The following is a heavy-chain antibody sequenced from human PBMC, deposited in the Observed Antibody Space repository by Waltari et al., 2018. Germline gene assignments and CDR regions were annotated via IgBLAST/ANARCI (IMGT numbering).Heavy chain of an antibody. V-gene: IGHV4-34*01. J-gene: IGHJ5*02. CDR1: GGSFSGYY. Sequence: QVQLQQWGAGLLKPSETLSLTCAVYGGSFSGYYWSWIRQPPGKGLEWIGEINHSGSTNYNPSRKSRVTISVDTSKNQFSLKLSSVTAADTAVYYCARGKWLLLREWFDPWGQGTLVTVSS. CDR3: ARGKWLLLREWFDP. D-gene: IGHD3-22*01. CDR2: INHSGST.